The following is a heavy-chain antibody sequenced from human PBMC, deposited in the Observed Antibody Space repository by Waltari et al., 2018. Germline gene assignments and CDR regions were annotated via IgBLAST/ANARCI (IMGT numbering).Heavy chain of an antibody. V-gene: IGHV1-69*02. CDR1: GGTFSSYT. CDR2: IIPILGIA. D-gene: IGHD4-17*01. Sequence: QVQLVQSGAEVKKPGSSVKVSCKASGGTFSSYTISWVRQAPGQGLEWMGRIIPILGIANYAKKFQGRGTITADKSTSTAYMELSSLRSEDTAVYYCARAGDYVTPYYGMDVWGQGTTVTVSS. CDR3: ARAGDYVTPYYGMDV. J-gene: IGHJ6*02.